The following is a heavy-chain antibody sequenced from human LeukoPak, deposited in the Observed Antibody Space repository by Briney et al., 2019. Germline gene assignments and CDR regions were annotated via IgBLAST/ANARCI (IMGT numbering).Heavy chain of an antibody. J-gene: IGHJ5*02. V-gene: IGHV4-30-4*01. CDR2: IYYSGST. CDR3: AVLYGDYPNWFDP. CDR1: GGSISSCDYY. D-gene: IGHD4-17*01. Sequence: SETLSLTCTVSGGSISSCDYYWSWIRQPPGKGLEWIGYIYYSGSTYYNPSLKSRVTISVDTSKNQFSLKLSSVTAADTAVYYCAVLYGDYPNWFDPWGQGTLVTVSS.